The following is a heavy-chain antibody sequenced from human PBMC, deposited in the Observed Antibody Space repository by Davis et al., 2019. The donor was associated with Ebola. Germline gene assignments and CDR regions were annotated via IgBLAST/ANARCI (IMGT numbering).Heavy chain of an antibody. J-gene: IGHJ4*02. D-gene: IGHD4-17*01. CDR3: ARDRSNDYADYEDYFDY. Sequence: GESLKISCAASGFTFSSYAMHWVRQAPGKGLEWVAVTSYDGSKKYYADSVKGRFTISRDNSKNTLYLQMNSLRADDTAVYYCARDRSNDYADYEDYFDYWGQGTLVTVAS. V-gene: IGHV3-30*04. CDR2: TSYDGSKK. CDR1: GFTFSSYA.